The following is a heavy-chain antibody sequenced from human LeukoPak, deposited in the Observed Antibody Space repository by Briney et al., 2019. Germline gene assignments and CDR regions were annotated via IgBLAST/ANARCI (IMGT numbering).Heavy chain of an antibody. J-gene: IGHJ4*02. Sequence: GGSLRLSCAASGFTFSSYEMHWVRQAPGKGLEWVSYISSSGSTIYYADSVKGRFTISRDNAKNSLNLQMNSLRAEDTAVYYCARGTMFPYYFDYWGQGTLVTVSS. V-gene: IGHV3-48*03. CDR3: ARGTMFPYYFDY. CDR1: GFTFSSYE. CDR2: ISSSGSTI. D-gene: IGHD3-10*02.